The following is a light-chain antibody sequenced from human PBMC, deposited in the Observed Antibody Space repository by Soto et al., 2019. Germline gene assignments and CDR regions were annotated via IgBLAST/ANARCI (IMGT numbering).Light chain of an antibody. CDR3: QQSYDTPFT. J-gene: IGKJ3*01. CDR2: AVS. Sequence: DIQMTQSPSSLSASIGDRVTITCRASQSISSYLNWYQQKPGKAPKLLMYAVSTLQSGVPSRFSGSGSGTDFTLTISSLQPEDFANYFCQQSYDTPFTFGPGTKVDIK. V-gene: IGKV1-39*01. CDR1: QSISSY.